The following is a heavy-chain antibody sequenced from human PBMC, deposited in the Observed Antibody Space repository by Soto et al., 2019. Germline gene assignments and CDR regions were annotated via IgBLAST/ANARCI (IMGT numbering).Heavy chain of an antibody. Sequence: PSETLSLTCTVSGGSISSSSDYWGWIRQPPGKGLEWIGSIYYSGSTYYNPSLKSRVTISVDTSKNQFSLKLSSVTAADTAVYYCARHRGTMIVVVPRWFDPWGQGTLVTVSS. CDR2: IYYSGST. CDR3: ARHRGTMIVVVPRWFDP. J-gene: IGHJ5*02. D-gene: IGHD3-22*01. CDR1: GGSISSSSDY. V-gene: IGHV4-39*01.